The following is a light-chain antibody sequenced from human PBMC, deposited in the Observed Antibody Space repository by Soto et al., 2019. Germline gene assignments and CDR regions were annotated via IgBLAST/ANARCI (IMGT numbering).Light chain of an antibody. CDR3: QSYDATNQV. J-gene: IGLJ3*02. CDR2: EDN. CDR1: SGSIASNY. Sequence: NFMLTQPHSVSESPGKTVIISCTRSSGSIASNYVQWYQQRPGSSPTTVIYEDNQRPSGVPDRFSGSIDSSSNSVSLTISGLETEDEADYYCQSYDATNQVFGGGTKVTVL. V-gene: IGLV6-57*01.